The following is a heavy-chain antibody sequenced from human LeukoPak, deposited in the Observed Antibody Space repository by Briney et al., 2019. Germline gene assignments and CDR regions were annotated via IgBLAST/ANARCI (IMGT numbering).Heavy chain of an antibody. D-gene: IGHD1-26*01. CDR3: ARGLFTGGTNYGF. Sequence: PGGCLRLSCAASGFTFSTYAMHWVRPAPGKGLEWVAVISYDGSNKYYADSVKGRFTISRDNSKNTLYLQMNSLRAEDTAVYYCARGLFTGGTNYGFWGQGTLVTVSS. CDR2: ISYDGSNK. J-gene: IGHJ4*02. CDR1: GFTFSTYA. V-gene: IGHV3-30-3*01.